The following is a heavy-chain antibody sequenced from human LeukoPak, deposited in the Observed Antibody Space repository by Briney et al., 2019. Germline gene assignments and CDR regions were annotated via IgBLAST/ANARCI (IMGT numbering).Heavy chain of an antibody. Sequence: GGSLRLSCEVSGFTFSHYGMSWVRPAPGKGSEWVAGFNGRGDSTYYAESVRGRFTNSRDTSKNTLYLQMNSLRAEDTAVYYCAGSLAYCGGDCRLGDYWGQGTLVTVSS. CDR2: FNGRGDST. D-gene: IGHD2-21*02. J-gene: IGHJ4*02. V-gene: IGHV3-23*01. CDR1: GFTFSHYG. CDR3: AGSLAYCGGDCRLGDY.